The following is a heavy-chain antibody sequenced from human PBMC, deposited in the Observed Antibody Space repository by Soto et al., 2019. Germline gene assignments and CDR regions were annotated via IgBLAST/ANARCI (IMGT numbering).Heavy chain of an antibody. CDR1: GYTFTGYY. D-gene: IGHD3-3*01. J-gene: IGHJ6*02. V-gene: IGHV1-2*02. CDR2: INPNSGGT. CDR3: ARDLRRYDFWSGYWNYYYYYGMDV. Sequence: ASVKVSCKASGYTFTGYYMHWVRQAPGQGLEWMGWINPNSGGTNYAQKFQGRVTMTRDTSISTADMELSRLRSDDTAVYYCARDLRRYDFWSGYWNYYYYYGMDVWGQGTTVTVSS.